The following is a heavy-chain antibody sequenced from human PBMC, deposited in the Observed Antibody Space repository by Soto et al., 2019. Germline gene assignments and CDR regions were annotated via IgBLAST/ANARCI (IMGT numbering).Heavy chain of an antibody. Sequence: AXETLALTCAVYGGSFSGYYWNWIRQPPGKGLEWIGEINRSGSTPYNPSLKSRVTISVDTSKNQFSLKVTSVTAADTAVYYCARGRGSTGTFYHYYGMDVWGQGTTVT. CDR2: INRSGST. V-gene: IGHV4-34*01. CDR3: ARGRGSTGTFYHYYGMDV. D-gene: IGHD2-2*01. J-gene: IGHJ6*02. CDR1: GGSFSGYY.